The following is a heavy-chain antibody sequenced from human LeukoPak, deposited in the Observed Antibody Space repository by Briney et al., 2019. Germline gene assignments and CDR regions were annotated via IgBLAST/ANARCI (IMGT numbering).Heavy chain of an antibody. D-gene: IGHD6-13*01. V-gene: IGHV3-23*01. Sequence: GGSLRLSFAASGFTFSSYAMSWVRQAPGKGLEWVSAISGSGGSTYYADSVKGRFTISRDNSKNTLYLQTNSLRAEDTAVYYCASPPRQQQLVRGVDYWGQGTLVTVSS. CDR2: ISGSGGST. CDR3: ASPPRQQQLVRGVDY. CDR1: GFTFSSYA. J-gene: IGHJ4*02.